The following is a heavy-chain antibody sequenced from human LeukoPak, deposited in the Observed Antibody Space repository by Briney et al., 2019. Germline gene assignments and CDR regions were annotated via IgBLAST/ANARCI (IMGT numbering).Heavy chain of an antibody. Sequence: GGSLRLACAASGFTFSSNTMNWVRQAPGKGLELVSSIRRSRSYIDHADSVKGRFTISRDNAKKSLYLQMNSLRAEDTAVYYCARGSRDCANGVCYAFDIWGQGTVVIVSS. CDR3: ARGSRDCANGVCYAFDI. J-gene: IGHJ3*02. CDR1: GFTFSSNT. CDR2: IRRSRSYI. D-gene: IGHD2-8*01. V-gene: IGHV3-21*01.